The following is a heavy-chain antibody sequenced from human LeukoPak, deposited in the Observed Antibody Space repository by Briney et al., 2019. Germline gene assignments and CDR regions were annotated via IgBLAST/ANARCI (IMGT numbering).Heavy chain of an antibody. CDR1: GFTFSSYS. CDR3: ARDPYSGNYGAYYYYYMDV. D-gene: IGHD1-26*01. Sequence: GGSLRLSCAASGFTFSSYSMNWVRQAPGKGLEWVSSITSSSYIYYADSVKGRFTISRDNAKNSLYLQMDSLRVEDTAEYYCARDPYSGNYGAYYYYYMDVWGKGTTVTVSS. CDR2: ITSSSYI. J-gene: IGHJ6*03. V-gene: IGHV3-21*06.